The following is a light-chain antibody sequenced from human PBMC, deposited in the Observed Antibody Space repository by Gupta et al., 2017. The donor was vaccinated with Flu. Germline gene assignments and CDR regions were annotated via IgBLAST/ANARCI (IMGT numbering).Light chain of an antibody. V-gene: IGLV2-8*01. Sequence: SALTQPPSASGSPGPSVTISCTGSSSDVGRVDYVSWYQQHPGKSPKFIIYEVTKRPSGVPDRFSGSKSGNTASLTVSRHKAEEEADYYCASDAGSDIWVFGGGTKLTVL. CDR1: SSDVGRVDY. CDR2: EVT. CDR3: ASDAGSDIWV. J-gene: IGLJ3*02.